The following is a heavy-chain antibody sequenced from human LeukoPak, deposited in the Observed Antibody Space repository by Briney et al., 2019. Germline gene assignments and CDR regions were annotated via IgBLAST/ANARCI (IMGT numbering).Heavy chain of an antibody. Sequence: PGGSLRLSCAASGFTFSTYAMSWVRQAPGQGLEWVSSISSSSSYIYYADSVKGRFTISRDNAKNSLYLQMNSLRAEDTAVYYCARGSGFDPWGQGTLVTVSS. CDR3: ARGSGFDP. V-gene: IGHV3-21*01. J-gene: IGHJ5*02. CDR1: GFTFSTYA. CDR2: ISSSSSYI.